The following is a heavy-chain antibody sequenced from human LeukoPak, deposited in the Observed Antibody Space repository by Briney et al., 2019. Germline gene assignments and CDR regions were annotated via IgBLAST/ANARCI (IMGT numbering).Heavy chain of an antibody. CDR1: GFTVSSNY. CDR3: ARDPYFDY. J-gene: IGHJ4*02. Sequence: GGSLRLSCAASGFTVSSNYMSWVRQAPGKGLEWVSAISGSGGNTYYADSVKGRFTISRDSSKNTLYLQMNCLRAEDTAVYYCARDPYFDYWGQGTLVTVSS. CDR2: ISGSGGNT. V-gene: IGHV3-23*01.